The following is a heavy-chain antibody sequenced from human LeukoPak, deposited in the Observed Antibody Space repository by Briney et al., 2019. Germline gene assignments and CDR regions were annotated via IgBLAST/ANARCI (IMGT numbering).Heavy chain of an antibody. J-gene: IGHJ4*02. CDR1: GFTFSSSA. CDR2: VSASGGTT. CDR3: AKGSGYSFEY. V-gene: IGHV3-23*01. Sequence: GGSLRLSCAASGFTFSSSAMRWVRQAPGKGLEWASSVSASGGTTYYADSVKGRFTISRDNSKNTLYLQMNSLRAEDTALYYCAKGSGYSFEYWGQGTLVTVSS. D-gene: IGHD3-22*01.